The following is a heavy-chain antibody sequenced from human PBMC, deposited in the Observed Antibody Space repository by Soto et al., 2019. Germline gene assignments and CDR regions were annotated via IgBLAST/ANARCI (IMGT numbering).Heavy chain of an antibody. CDR3: ARVRGGDTARSNWFDP. D-gene: IGHD5-18*01. V-gene: IGHV1-18*01. J-gene: IGHJ5*02. CDR1: GYTFTSYG. CDR2: ISAYNGNT. Sequence: ASVKVSCKASGYTFTSYGISWVRQAPGQGLEWMGWISAYNGNTNYAQKLQGRVTMTTDTSTSTAYMELRSLRSDDTAVYYCARVRGGDTARSNWFDPWGQGTLVTVS.